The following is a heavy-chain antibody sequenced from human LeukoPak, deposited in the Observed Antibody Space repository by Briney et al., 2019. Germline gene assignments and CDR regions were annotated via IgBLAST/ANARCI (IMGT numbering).Heavy chain of an antibody. CDR3: AREYSSSSYY. D-gene: IGHD6-6*01. V-gene: IGHV3-7*01. J-gene: IGHJ4*02. CDR2: IKQDGSET. Sequence: GGSLRLSCAASGFTFSSYWMSWVRQAPGKGLGWVANIKQDGSETYYVDSVKGRFTISRDNAKNSVYLQMNSLRAEDTAVYYCAREYSSSSYYWGQGTLVTVSS. CDR1: GFTFSSYW.